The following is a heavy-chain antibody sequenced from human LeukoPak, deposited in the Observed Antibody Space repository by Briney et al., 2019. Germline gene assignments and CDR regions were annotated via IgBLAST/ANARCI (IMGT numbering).Heavy chain of an antibody. CDR2: IWYDGSNK. Sequence: PGRSLRLSCAASGFTFSSYGMHGVRQAPGKGLEWVAVIWYDGSNKYYADSVKGRFTISRDNSKNTLYLQMNSLRAEDTAVYYCARDHDYGGNSPFDYWGQGTLVTVSS. CDR3: ARDHDYGGNSPFDY. CDR1: GFTFSSYG. V-gene: IGHV3-33*01. D-gene: IGHD4-23*01. J-gene: IGHJ4*02.